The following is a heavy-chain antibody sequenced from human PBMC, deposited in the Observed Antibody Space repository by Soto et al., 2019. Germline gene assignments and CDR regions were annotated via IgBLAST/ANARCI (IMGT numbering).Heavy chain of an antibody. V-gene: IGHV4-31*03. CDR2: IYYSGSA. D-gene: IGHD2-2*01. Sequence: SETLSLTCTVSGGSISSGANYWSWVRQGPGKGLEWIGNIYYSGSAYYNPSLKSRLTMSVDTSKNSFSLKLTSVTAADTAVYYCARVLCSSTTCYVPDWFDPWGQGTMVTVSS. CDR3: ARVLCSSTTCYVPDWFDP. CDR1: GGSISSGANY. J-gene: IGHJ5*02.